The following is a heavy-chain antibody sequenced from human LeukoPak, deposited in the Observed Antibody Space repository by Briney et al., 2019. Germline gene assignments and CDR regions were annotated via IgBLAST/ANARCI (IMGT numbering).Heavy chain of an antibody. CDR3: ARISRIVAARDYYGMDV. V-gene: IGHV4-34*01. D-gene: IGHD2-15*01. Sequence: SETLSLTCGVSGGSFSGYYWSWIRQPPGKGLEWIGEINHGGSTNYNPSLKSRVTISVDTSKNQFSLKMRSVTAADTAVYYCARISRIVAARDYYGMDVWGQGTTVTVSS. CDR1: GGSFSGYY. CDR2: INHGGST. J-gene: IGHJ6*02.